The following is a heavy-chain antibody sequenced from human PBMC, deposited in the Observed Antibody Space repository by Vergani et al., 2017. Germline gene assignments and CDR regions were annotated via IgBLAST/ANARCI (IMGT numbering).Heavy chain of an antibody. Sequence: QVQLVESGGGVVQRGGSLRLSCATSGLTLRNYDMQGIRQGPGKGLEFVAFIQFDGSNQYYADSVKGRFTLSRDFSKNTLYLQMNSLRTDDTATYYCAKHFRGWGIDYWGQGTQVIVSS. D-gene: IGHD3-16*01. CDR3: AKHFRGWGIDY. V-gene: IGHV3-30*02. CDR1: GLTLRNYD. J-gene: IGHJ4*02. CDR2: IQFDGSNQ.